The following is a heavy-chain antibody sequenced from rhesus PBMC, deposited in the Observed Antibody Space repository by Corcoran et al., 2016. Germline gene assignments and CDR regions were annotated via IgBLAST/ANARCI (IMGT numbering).Heavy chain of an antibody. CDR2: ISYTGGST. J-gene: IGHJ6*01. Sequence: VQLVESGGGLAKPGGSLRHSCAASGFTFRDHYMHWVRPASWPGVEWVSWISYTGGSTWYADSVKVRFTISRENAKNTLYLQRDSLRAEDTAGYYCAGDGDSKGGYGLDSWGQGVVVTVSS. CDR3: AGDGDSKGGYGLDS. V-gene: IGHV3-59*01. CDR1: GFTFRDHY. D-gene: IGHD5-24*01.